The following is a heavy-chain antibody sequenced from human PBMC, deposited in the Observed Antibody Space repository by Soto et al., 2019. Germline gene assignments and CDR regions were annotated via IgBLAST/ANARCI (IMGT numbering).Heavy chain of an antibody. J-gene: IGHJ4*02. CDR3: ARLGFPGAIYFDS. V-gene: IGHV5-51*01. CDR1: GYNFTTFW. CDR2: IYPGDSET. Sequence: PGESLKISCKGSGYNFTTFWIGWVRQVPGKGLEWMGIIYPGDSETKYSPDFEGQVTISADRSTNTAYLQWRSLRASDTAMYRCARLGFPGAIYFDSWGLGTLVTVSS.